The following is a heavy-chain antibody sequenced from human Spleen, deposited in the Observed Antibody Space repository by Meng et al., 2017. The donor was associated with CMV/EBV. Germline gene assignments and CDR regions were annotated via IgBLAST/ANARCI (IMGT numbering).Heavy chain of an antibody. CDR1: GLTITNYG. V-gene: IGHV3-23*01. CDR2: ITASGGVT. J-gene: IGHJ4*02. Sequence: GESLKISCAVSGLTITNYGMSWVRQAPRKGLEWVSTITASGGVTHYADSVKGRFTISRDDSKDTLYLQINSLRAEDTAVYYCARLLLGSTWTHDYWGQGTLVTVSS. CDR3: ARLLLGSTWTHDY. D-gene: IGHD6-13*01.